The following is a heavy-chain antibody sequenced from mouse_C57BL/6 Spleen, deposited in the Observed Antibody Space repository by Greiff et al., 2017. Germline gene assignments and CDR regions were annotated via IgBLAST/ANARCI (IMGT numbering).Heavy chain of an antibody. CDR2: IHPNSGST. V-gene: IGHV1-64*01. Sequence: VQLQQPGAELVKPGASVKLSCKASGYTFTSYWMHWVKQRPGQGLEWIGMIHPNSGSTNYNEKFKSKATLTVDKSSSTAYMQLSSLTSEDSAVYYGAREGTSSHWYFDVWGTGTTVTVSS. J-gene: IGHJ1*03. CDR1: GYTFTSYW. D-gene: IGHD1-1*01. CDR3: AREGTSSHWYFDV.